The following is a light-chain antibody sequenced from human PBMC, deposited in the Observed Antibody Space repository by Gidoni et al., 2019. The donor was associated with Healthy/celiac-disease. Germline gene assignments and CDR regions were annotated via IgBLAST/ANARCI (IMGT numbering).Light chain of an antibody. CDR1: QSLLHSNGYNY. V-gene: IGKV2-28*01. Sequence: IVMTQSPLSLHVTPGEPASISGRSSQSLLHSNGYNYLDWYLQKPGQSPQLLIYLGSNRASGVPDRFSGSGSGTDFTLKISRVEAEDVGVYYCMQALQTPWTFGQGTKVEIK. J-gene: IGKJ1*01. CDR3: MQALQTPWT. CDR2: LGS.